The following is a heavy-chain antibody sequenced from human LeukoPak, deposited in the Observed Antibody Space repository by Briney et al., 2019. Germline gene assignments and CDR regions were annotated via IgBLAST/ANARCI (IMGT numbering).Heavy chain of an antibody. J-gene: IGHJ4*02. V-gene: IGHV1-24*01. Sequence: ASVKVSCKVSGYTHTELSMHWVRQAPGKGLEWMGGFDPEDGETIYAQKFQGRVTMTEDTSTDTAYMELSSLRSEDTAVYYCATGVGATIYFDYWGQGTLVTVSS. CDR2: FDPEDGET. CDR1: GYTHTELS. CDR3: ATGVGATIYFDY. D-gene: IGHD1-26*01.